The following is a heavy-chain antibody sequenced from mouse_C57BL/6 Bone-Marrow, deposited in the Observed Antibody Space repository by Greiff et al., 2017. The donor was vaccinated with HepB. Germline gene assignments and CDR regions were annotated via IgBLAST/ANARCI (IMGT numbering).Heavy chain of an antibody. CDR3: AIITTVVARAMDY. V-gene: IGHV1-74*01. J-gene: IGHJ4*01. D-gene: IGHD1-1*01. CDR1: GYTFTSYW. Sequence: QVQLKQPGAELVKPGASVKVSCKASGYTFTSYWMHWVKQRPGQGLEWIGRIDPSDSDTNYNQKFKGKATLTVDKSSSTAYMQLSSLTSEDSAVYYCAIITTVVARAMDYGGQGTSVTVSS. CDR2: IDPSDSDT.